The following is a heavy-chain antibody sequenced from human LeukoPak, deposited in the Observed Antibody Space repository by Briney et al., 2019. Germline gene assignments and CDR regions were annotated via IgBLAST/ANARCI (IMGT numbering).Heavy chain of an antibody. CDR3: ARGDLDVSGSYYTLTY. D-gene: IGHD3-10*01. J-gene: IGHJ4*02. CDR1: GYTFTNYY. V-gene: IGHV1-46*01. Sequence: GASVKVSCKASGYTFTNYYMHWVRQAPGQGLEWMGIINPSGGSTNYAQKFQGRVTMTRDTSISTAYMELSRLRSDDTAVYYCARGDLDVSGSYYTLTYWGQGTLVTVSS. CDR2: INPSGGST.